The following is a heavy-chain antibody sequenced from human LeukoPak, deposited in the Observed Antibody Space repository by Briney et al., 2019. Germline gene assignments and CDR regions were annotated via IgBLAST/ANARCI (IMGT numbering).Heavy chain of an antibody. CDR1: GGSFSGYY. V-gene: IGHV4-34*01. Sequence: PSETLSLTCADYGGSFSGYYWSWIRQPPGKGLEWIGEINHSGSTNYNPSLKSRVTISVDTSKNQFSLRLSSVTAADTAVYYCARGVRGYSYGIDYWGQGTLVTVSS. CDR2: INHSGST. CDR3: ARGVRGYSYGIDY. D-gene: IGHD5-18*01. J-gene: IGHJ4*02.